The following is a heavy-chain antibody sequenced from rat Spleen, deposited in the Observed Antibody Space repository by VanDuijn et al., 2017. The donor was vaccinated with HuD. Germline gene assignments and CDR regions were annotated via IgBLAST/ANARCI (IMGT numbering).Heavy chain of an antibody. Sequence: EVQLVESGGGLVQPGRSLKLSCVASGFTFNNYWMTWIRQAPTKGLEWVATISYDGSSTYYRDSVKGRFTISRDNAKSTLYLQMDSLRSEDTATYYCARHGRYSSYSHYYVMDAWGQGASVTVSS. CDR2: ISYDGSST. CDR1: GFTFNNYW. J-gene: IGHJ4*01. CDR3: ARHGRYSSYSHYYVMDA. V-gene: IGHV5-29*01. D-gene: IGHD1-2*01.